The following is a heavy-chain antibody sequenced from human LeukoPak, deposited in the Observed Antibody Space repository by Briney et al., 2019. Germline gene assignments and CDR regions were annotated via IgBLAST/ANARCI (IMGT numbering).Heavy chain of an antibody. CDR2: IYSGGST. CDR1: GCTVSSNY. Sequence: PGGSLRVSCAASGCTVSSNYMSWLRQAPGKGLAWVSVIYSGGSTYYADSVKGRFTISRDNSKNTLYLQMNSLRAEDTAVYYCARVPLAVAGNDYWGQGTLVTVSS. J-gene: IGHJ4*02. V-gene: IGHV3-66*01. CDR3: ARVPLAVAGNDY. D-gene: IGHD6-19*01.